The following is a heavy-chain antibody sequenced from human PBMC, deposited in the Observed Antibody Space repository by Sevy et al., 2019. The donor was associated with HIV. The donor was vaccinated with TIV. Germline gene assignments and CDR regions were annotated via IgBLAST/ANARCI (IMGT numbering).Heavy chain of an antibody. CDR3: VTLDYYDNSGSHPGYFDY. CDR1: GFSFSNYD. V-gene: IGHV3-30*04. D-gene: IGHD3-22*01. Sequence: QLGGSLRLSCAASGFSFSNYDIHWVRQAPGKGLEWVAVISDDGNYKDYADSVKGRFTISRDNSKNTLYVQMNSLRAEDTAVYYCVTLDYYDNSGSHPGYFDYWGQGTLVTVSS. CDR2: ISDDGNYK. J-gene: IGHJ4*02.